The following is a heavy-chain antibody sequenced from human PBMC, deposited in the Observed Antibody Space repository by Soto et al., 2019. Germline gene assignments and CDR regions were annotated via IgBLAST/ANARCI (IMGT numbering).Heavy chain of an antibody. D-gene: IGHD6-6*01. CDR2: IYYSGST. CDR3: ARVNSSSFVDY. Sequence: SESLSLTCTVSGGSIISYYWSWIRQPPGKGLEWIGYIYYSGSTNYNPSLKSRVTISVDTSKNQFSLKLSSVTAADTAVYYCARVNSSSFVDYWGQGTLVTVSS. CDR1: GGSIISYY. V-gene: IGHV4-59*01. J-gene: IGHJ4*02.